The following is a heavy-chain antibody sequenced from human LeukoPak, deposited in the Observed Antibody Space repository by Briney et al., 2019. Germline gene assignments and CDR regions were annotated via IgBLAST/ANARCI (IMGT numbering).Heavy chain of an antibody. Sequence: PSETLSLTCTVSGGSISGYYWSWIRQPPGKRLEWIAYVYYTGTTTYNPSLRSRVTISVDRSNNQFSLNLYSVKAADTAVYYCARARGARGSYLPLFDFWGQGTLVSASS. CDR3: ARARGARGSYLPLFDF. D-gene: IGHD1-26*01. CDR1: GGSISGYY. J-gene: IGHJ4*02. CDR2: VYYTGTT. V-gene: IGHV4-59*01.